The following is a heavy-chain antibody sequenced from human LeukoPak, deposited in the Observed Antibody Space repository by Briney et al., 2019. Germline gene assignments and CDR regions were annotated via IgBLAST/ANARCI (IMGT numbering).Heavy chain of an antibody. CDR1: GFTFNTYW. Sequence: PGGSLRLSCAASGFTFNTYWMHWVRQAPGKGLVWVSRINNDGSDVSYADSVKGRFTISRDNAKNTLYLQMNSVRAEDTAVYYCAREVRSAWASFDPWGQGTLVTVSS. CDR3: AREVRSAWASFDP. J-gene: IGHJ5*02. D-gene: IGHD1-26*01. CDR2: INNDGSDV. V-gene: IGHV3-74*01.